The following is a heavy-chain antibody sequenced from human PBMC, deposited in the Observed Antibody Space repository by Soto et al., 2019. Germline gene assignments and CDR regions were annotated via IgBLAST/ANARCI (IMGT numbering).Heavy chain of an antibody. CDR2: IYYSAST. CDR1: GRSISSLSYY. CDR3: ASCSDLGDYGSYFDY. Sequence: PADTLSLTCTVSGRSISSLSYYWGRIRQPPGNGMELIGIIYYSASTYYTPSLKSRVTISVDTSKNQFSLNLSPVTAADTAVYYCASCSDLGDYGSYFDYWGQGTLVTVSS. V-gene: IGHV4-39*01. J-gene: IGHJ4*02. D-gene: IGHD4-17*01.